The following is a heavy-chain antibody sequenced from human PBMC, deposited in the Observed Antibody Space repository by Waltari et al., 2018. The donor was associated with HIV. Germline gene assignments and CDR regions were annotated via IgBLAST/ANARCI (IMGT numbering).Heavy chain of an antibody. Sequence: EVQLLESGGGLVQPGGSLRLSCAASGFTFSSYAMSWVRQAPGEGLEWGSARSGRGGSTYYAESVKGRFTISRDNSKNTLYLQMNSLRAEDTAVYYCARKRGVCSSTSCYSYYFDYWGQGTLVTVSS. CDR1: GFTFSSYA. D-gene: IGHD2-2*02. CDR3: ARKRGVCSSTSCYSYYFDY. CDR2: RSGRGGST. V-gene: IGHV3-23*01. J-gene: IGHJ4*02.